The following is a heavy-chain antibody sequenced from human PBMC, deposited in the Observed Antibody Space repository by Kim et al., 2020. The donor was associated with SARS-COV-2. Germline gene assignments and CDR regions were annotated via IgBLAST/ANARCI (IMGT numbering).Heavy chain of an antibody. Sequence: ASVKVSCKASGYTFTSYAMNWVRQAPGQGLEWMGWINTNTGNPTYAQGFTGRFVFSLDTSVSTAYLQISSLKAEDTAVYYCARGVRRRFGELFHFDPWGQGTLVTVSS. D-gene: IGHD3-10*01. V-gene: IGHV7-4-1*02. CDR3: ARGVRRRFGELFHFDP. CDR2: INTNTGNP. CDR1: GYTFTSYA. J-gene: IGHJ5*02.